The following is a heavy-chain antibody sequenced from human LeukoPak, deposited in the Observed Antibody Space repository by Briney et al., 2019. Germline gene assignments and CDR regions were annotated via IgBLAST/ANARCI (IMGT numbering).Heavy chain of an antibody. CDR2: IIPILGTA. D-gene: IGHD3-3*01. CDR1: GGTFSSYA. V-gene: IGHV1-69*13. Sequence: ASVKVSCKASGGTFSSYAISWVRQAPGQGLEWMGGIIPILGTANYAQKFQGRVTITADESTSTAYMELSSLRSEDTAVYYCASTSPDFWSGYLKYYFDYWGQGTLVTVSS. CDR3: ASTSPDFWSGYLKYYFDY. J-gene: IGHJ4*02.